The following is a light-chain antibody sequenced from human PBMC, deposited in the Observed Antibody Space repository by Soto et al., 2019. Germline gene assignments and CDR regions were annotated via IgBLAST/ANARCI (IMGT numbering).Light chain of an antibody. V-gene: IGLV1-44*01. CDR2: SNN. J-gene: IGLJ1*01. CDR3: AAWDDSLNVLYD. Sequence: QSVLTQPPSASGTPGQRVTISCSGSSSNIGSNTVNWYQQLPGTAPTLLIYSNNPRPSGVPDRFSVATCGTSASLAIRGLQSVDEADYSRAAWDDSLNVLYDFGTGTKGTVL. CDR1: SSNIGSNT.